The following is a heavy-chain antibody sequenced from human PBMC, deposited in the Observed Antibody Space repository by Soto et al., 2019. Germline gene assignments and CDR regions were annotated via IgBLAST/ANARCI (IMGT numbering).Heavy chain of an antibody. CDR3: ARALLPVDS. Sequence: QVQLVQSGAEVKKPGASVKVSCKASGYTFSSYFISWVRQAPGQGLEWMGWISAYNGNTNYAKNLQDRVTMTTDTTKRTAYMELTNLTSDDTDVYYSARALLPVDSWGQGGLVTVSS. V-gene: IGHV1-18*01. J-gene: IGHJ4*02. CDR1: GYTFSSYF. CDR2: ISAYNGNT.